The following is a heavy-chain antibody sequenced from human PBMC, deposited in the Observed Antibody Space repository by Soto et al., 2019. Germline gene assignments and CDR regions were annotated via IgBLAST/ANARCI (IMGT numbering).Heavy chain of an antibody. CDR2: ISYDGSNK. CDR1: GFTFSSYG. V-gene: IGHV3-30*18. D-gene: IGHD3-10*01. Sequence: EGSLRLSCAASGFTFSSYGMHWVRQAPGKGLEWVAVISYDGSNKYYADSVKGRFTISRDNSKNTLYLQMNSLRAEDTAVYYCAKEHGRLWFGELLPRILYYYGMDVWGQGTTVTVSS. CDR3: AKEHGRLWFGELLPRILYYYGMDV. J-gene: IGHJ6*02.